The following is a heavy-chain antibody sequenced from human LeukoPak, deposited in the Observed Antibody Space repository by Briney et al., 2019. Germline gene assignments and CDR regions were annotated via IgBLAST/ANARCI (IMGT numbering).Heavy chain of an antibody. D-gene: IGHD2-15*01. V-gene: IGHV1-2*02. J-gene: IGHJ4*02. CDR2: INPNSGGT. CDR3: ARGAGYCSGGSCYSPPATFDY. Sequence: ASVKVSCKASGYTFTGYYMHWVRQAPGQGLEWMGWINPNSGGTNYAQKFQGRVTMTRDTSISTAYMELSRLRSDDTVVYYCARGAGYCSGGSCYSPPATFDYWGQGTLVTVSS. CDR1: GYTFTGYY.